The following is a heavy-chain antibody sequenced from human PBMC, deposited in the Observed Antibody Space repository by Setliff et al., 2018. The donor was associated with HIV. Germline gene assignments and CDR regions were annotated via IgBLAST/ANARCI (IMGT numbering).Heavy chain of an antibody. CDR2: IDPSGGST. CDR3: ANSPARPPFDC. D-gene: IGHD6-6*01. J-gene: IGHJ4*02. CDR1: GFILSEYT. Sequence: PGGSLRLSCAGSGFILSEYTISWVRQAPGKGLEWVSGIDPSGGSTSYADSVKGRFTISRDKSKNTVFLQMNSLRVEDTAVYYCANSPARPPFDCWGQGALVTVSS. V-gene: IGHV3-23*01.